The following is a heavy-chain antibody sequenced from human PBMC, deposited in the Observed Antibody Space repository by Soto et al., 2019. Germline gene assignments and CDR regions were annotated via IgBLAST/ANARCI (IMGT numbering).Heavy chain of an antibody. J-gene: IGHJ4*02. CDR2: ISDDGASI. Sequence: GSLRLSCEAPGFSFSSFAMNWVRQAPGRGLEWVSYISDDGASIYYADSLKGRFTISRDNAKNSLSLQMNNLRAEDTAVYYCARENSVQAWLHHFDHWGLGTLVTVSS. D-gene: IGHD5-18*01. V-gene: IGHV3-48*03. CDR1: GFSFSSFA. CDR3: ARENSVQAWLHHFDH.